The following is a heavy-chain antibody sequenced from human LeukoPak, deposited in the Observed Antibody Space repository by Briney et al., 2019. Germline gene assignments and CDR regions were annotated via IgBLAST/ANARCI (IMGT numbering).Heavy chain of an antibody. D-gene: IGHD1-26*01. CDR3: ARDPGWELKHYFFNY. Sequence: ASVKVSCKASGYTFTSYGINWVRQAPGQGLEWMGWISVYNGYTDYAKKFQGRVTMTTDTSTRTIYMELRSLTSDDTAVYYCARDPGWELKHYFFNYWGQGTLVTVSS. V-gene: IGHV1-18*01. J-gene: IGHJ4*02. CDR1: GYTFTSYG. CDR2: ISVYNGYT.